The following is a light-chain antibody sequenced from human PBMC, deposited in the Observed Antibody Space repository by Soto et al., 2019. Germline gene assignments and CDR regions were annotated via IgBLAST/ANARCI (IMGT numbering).Light chain of an antibody. CDR2: DAS. J-gene: IGKJ5*01. CDR3: QQRNNNWPPSIT. CDR1: QSISSA. Sequence: EIVLTQSPATLSLSPGERATLSCRASQSISSALAWYQQKRGQAPRLLIHDASSRATGIPARFSGSGSGTDFTLTISSLEPEDFAVYYCQQRNNNWPPSITFGQ. V-gene: IGKV3-11*01.